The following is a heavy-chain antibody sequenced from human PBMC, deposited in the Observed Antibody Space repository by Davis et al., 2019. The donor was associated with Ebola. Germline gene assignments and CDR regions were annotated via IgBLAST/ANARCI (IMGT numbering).Heavy chain of an antibody. V-gene: IGHV1-18*01. D-gene: IGHD3-9*01. CDR3: ARRGRYYDILTGYYIDY. CDR1: GYTFTSYG. Sequence: ASVKVSCKASGYTFTSYGISWVRQAPGQGLEWMGWISAYNGNTNYAQKLQGRVTMTTDTSTSTAYMELRSLRSEDAAVYYCARRGRYYDILTGYYIDYWGQGTLVTVSS. J-gene: IGHJ4*02. CDR2: ISAYNGNT.